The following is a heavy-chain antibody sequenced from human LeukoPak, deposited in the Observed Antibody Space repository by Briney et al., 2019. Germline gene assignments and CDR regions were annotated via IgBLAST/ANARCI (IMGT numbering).Heavy chain of an antibody. CDR3: AQSVTITMILMVLSDEFYFDS. CDR2: LSGSGTST. J-gene: IGHJ4*02. Sequence: GGSLRLSCAVSGFTFSSYAMSWVRQAPGKGLEWVSTLSGSGTSTYYADSVKGRFTISRDNSKNTLYLQMNSLRAEDTAVYYCAQSVTITMILMVLSDEFYFDSWGQGTLVTVSS. V-gene: IGHV3-23*01. D-gene: IGHD3-22*01. CDR1: GFTFSSYA.